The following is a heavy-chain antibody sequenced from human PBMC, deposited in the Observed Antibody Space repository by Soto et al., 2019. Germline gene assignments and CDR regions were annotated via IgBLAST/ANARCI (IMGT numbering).Heavy chain of an antibody. J-gene: IGHJ5*02. CDR2: SYYSGST. CDR1: GGSISSSSYY. D-gene: IGHD2-2*01. V-gene: IGHV4-39*01. Sequence: ASETLSLTCTVSGGSISSSSYYWGCIRQPPGKGLEWIGSSYYSGSTYYNPSLKRRVTISVDTSKNQFSLKLSSVTAADTAVYYCAISTSGDWFDPWGQGTLVTVSS. CDR3: AISTSGDWFDP.